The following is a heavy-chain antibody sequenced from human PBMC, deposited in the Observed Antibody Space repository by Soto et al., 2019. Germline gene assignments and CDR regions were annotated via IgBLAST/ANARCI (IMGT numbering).Heavy chain of an antibody. CDR1: GFTFSSYA. CDR3: AKDIDYSNYFDY. CDR2: ISGSGGST. V-gene: IGHV3-23*01. J-gene: IGHJ4*02. Sequence: GGSLRLSCAASGFTFSSYAMSWVRQDPGKGLEWVSAISGSGGSTYYADSVKGRFTISRDNSKNTLYLQMNSLRAEDTAVYYCAKDIDYSNYFDYWGQGTLVTVSS. D-gene: IGHD4-4*01.